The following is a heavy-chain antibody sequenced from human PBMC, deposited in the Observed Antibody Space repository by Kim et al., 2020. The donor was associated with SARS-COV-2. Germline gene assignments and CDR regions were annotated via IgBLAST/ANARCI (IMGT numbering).Heavy chain of an antibody. D-gene: IGHD3-3*01. CDR3: TLTLLEWLEY. CDR2: IRSKANSYAT. J-gene: IGHJ4*02. V-gene: IGHV3-73*01. CDR1: GFTFSGSA. Sequence: GGSLRLSCAASGFTFSGSAMHWVRQASGKGLEWVCRIRSKANSYATAYAASVKGRFTIYRDDSKNTAYLQMNSLKTEDTAVYYCTLTLLEWLEYWGQGTLVTVSS.